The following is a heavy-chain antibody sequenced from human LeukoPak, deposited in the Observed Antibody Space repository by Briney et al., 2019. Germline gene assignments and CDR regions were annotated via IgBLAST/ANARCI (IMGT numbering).Heavy chain of an antibody. V-gene: IGHV3-30*03. Sequence: PGRSLRLSCAASGFTFSSYGMHWVRQAPGKGLEWVAVISSDGSSTYYADSVKGRFTISRDNAKNSLYLQMNSLRAEDTAVYYCARSGYDILTGFDYWGQGTLVTVSS. CDR2: ISSDGSST. D-gene: IGHD3-9*01. CDR1: GFTFSSYG. CDR3: ARSGYDILTGFDY. J-gene: IGHJ4*02.